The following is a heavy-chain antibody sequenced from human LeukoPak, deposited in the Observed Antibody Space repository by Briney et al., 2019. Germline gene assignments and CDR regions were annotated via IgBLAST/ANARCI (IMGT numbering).Heavy chain of an antibody. V-gene: IGHV3-74*01. CDR3: ARGLVGLYYYYYYMDV. D-gene: IGHD2-21*01. J-gene: IGHJ6*03. CDR2: INTDGSST. CDR1: GFTFSNYW. Sequence: GGSLRLSCAVSGFTFSNYWMYWVRQAPGEGLVWVSRINTDGSSTTYADSVKGRFTISRDNAKNTVHLQMNSLRAEDTAVYYCARGLVGLYYYYYYMDVWGKGTTVTVSS.